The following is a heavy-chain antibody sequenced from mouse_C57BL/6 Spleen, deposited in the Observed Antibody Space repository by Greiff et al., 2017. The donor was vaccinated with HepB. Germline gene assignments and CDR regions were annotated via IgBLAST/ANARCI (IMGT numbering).Heavy chain of an antibody. CDR3: ARQLRLPFAY. V-gene: IGHV5-6*01. Sequence: EVHLVESGGDLVKPGGSLKLSCAASGFTFSSYGMSWVRQTPDKRLEWVATISSGGSYTYYPDSVKGRFTISRDNAKNTLYLQMSSLKSEDTAMYYCARQLRLPFAYWGQGTLVTVSA. D-gene: IGHD3-2*02. CDR2: ISSGGSYT. CDR1: GFTFSSYG. J-gene: IGHJ3*01.